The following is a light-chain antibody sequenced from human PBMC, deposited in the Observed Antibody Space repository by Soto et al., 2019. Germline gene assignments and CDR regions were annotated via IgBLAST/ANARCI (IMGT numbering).Light chain of an antibody. CDR1: SSDVGGYNY. J-gene: IGLJ1*01. CDR3: SSYAISGTYV. V-gene: IGLV2-14*03. Sequence: QSVLTQPASGSVSPGQSITISCTRSSSDVGGYNYVSWYQHLPGKAPELIVYHVSNRPSGVSNRFSGSKSGNTASLTISGLQAADEADYYCSSYAISGTYVFGTGTKVTVL. CDR2: HVS.